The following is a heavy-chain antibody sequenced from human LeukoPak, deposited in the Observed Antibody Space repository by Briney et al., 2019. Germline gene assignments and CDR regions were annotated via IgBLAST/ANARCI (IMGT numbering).Heavy chain of an antibody. J-gene: IGHJ4*02. D-gene: IGHD2-15*01. CDR1: GGSISSYY. CDR2: IYSSGST. Sequence: SETLSLTCTVSGGSISSYYWSWIRQPAGKELEWIGRIYSSGSTNYNPSLKSRVTMSVDTSKNQFSLKLNSVTAADTAVYYCAREGGTTYCSGGSCYSFGYFDYWGQGTLVTVSS. V-gene: IGHV4-4*07. CDR3: AREGGTTYCSGGSCYSFGYFDY.